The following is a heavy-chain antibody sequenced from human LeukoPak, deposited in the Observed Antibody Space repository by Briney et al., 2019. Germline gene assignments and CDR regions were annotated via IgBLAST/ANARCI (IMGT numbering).Heavy chain of an antibody. D-gene: IGHD6-19*01. CDR3: ARGPLAVAGLAHLDY. CDR1: GGSISSGGYY. V-gene: IGHV4-31*03. J-gene: IGHJ4*02. Sequence: PSETLSLTCTVSGGSISSGGYYWNWIRQHPGKGLEWIGYIYYSGSTYYNPSLKSRVTISVDTSKSQFSLKLSSVTAADTAVYYCARGPLAVAGLAHLDYWGQGTLVTVSS. CDR2: IYYSGST.